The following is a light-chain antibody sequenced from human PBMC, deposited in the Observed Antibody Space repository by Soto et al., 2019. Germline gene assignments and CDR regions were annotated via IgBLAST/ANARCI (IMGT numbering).Light chain of an antibody. CDR1: SYNIEKNL. Sequence: QSVLSQPPSASGTPGQTVTISCSGSSYNIEKNLAYWYQQLPGTAPKLVIYKNSQRPSGVPDRFSGSKSATAASLTVSGLRSEDEAEYYCLLYFGDGVFGGGTKLTVL. CDR3: LLYFGDGV. J-gene: IGLJ3*02. CDR2: KNS. V-gene: IGLV1-47*01.